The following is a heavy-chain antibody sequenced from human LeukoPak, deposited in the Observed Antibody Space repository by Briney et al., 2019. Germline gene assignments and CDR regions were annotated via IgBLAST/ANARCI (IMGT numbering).Heavy chain of an antibody. D-gene: IGHD4-17*01. Sequence: GRSLRLSCVASGFTFSSYGMHWVRQAPGKGLEWVAVILYDGSNKYNADSVKGRFTISRDTSKNTLYLQMSSLRAEDTAVYYCAKAWRAYGDYHTFDIWGQGTMVTVSS. CDR3: AKAWRAYGDYHTFDI. CDR2: ILYDGSNK. J-gene: IGHJ3*02. V-gene: IGHV3-30*18. CDR1: GFTFSSYG.